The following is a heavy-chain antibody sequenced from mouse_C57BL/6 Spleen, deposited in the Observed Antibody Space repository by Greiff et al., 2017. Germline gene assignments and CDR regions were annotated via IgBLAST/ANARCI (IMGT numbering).Heavy chain of an antibody. CDR1: GYSITSGYY. CDR2: ISYDGSN. Sequence: VQLKQSGPGLVKPSQSLSLTCSVTGYSITSGYYWNWIRQFPGNKLEWMGYISYDGSNNYNPSLKNRISITRDTSKNQFFLKLNSVTTEDTATYYCARRATVVDPWFAYWGQGTLVTVSA. CDR3: ARRATVVDPWFAY. D-gene: IGHD1-1*01. V-gene: IGHV3-6*01. J-gene: IGHJ3*01.